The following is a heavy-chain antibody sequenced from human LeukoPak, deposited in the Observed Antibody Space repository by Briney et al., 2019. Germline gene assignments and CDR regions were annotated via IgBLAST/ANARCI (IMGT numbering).Heavy chain of an antibody. CDR2: INPDSGVT. CDR3: AGDDGVATIIDY. V-gene: IGHV1-2*06. D-gene: IGHD5-24*01. CDR1: GYSFTGFY. Sequence: ASVKVSCKASGYSFTGFYLHWVRQAPGQGLEWMGRINPDSGVTKYAQKFQGRVTMTRDTSTRTGYMELTSLTSDDTAVYYCAGDDGVATIIDYWGPGTLVTVSS. J-gene: IGHJ4*02.